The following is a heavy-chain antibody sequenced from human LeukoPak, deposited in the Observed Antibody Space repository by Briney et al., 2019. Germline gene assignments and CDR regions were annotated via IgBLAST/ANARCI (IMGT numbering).Heavy chain of an antibody. CDR1: GGSISSYY. CDR3: ARGELKLYFDY. D-gene: IGHD1-7*01. CDR2: IYYSGST. V-gene: IGHV4-59*06. J-gene: IGHJ4*02. Sequence: PSETLSLTCTVSGGSISSYYWSWIRQHPEKGLEWIGYIYYSGSTYYNPSLKSRVTISVDTSKNQFSLKLSSVTAADTAVYYCARGELKLYFDYWGLGTLVTVSS.